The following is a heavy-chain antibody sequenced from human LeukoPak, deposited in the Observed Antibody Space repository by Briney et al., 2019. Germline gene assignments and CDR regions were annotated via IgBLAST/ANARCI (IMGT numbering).Heavy chain of an antibody. J-gene: IGHJ4*02. CDR1: GGSISSGDYY. CDR3: ARDRGGILLDY. V-gene: IGHV4-30-4*01. CDR2: IYYSGST. D-gene: IGHD3-10*01. Sequence: PSETLSLTCTVSGGSISSGDYYWSWIRQPPGKGLEWIGYIYYSGSTYYNPSLKSRVTISVDTSKNQFSLKLSSVTAADTAVYYCARDRGGILLDYWGQGTLVTVSS.